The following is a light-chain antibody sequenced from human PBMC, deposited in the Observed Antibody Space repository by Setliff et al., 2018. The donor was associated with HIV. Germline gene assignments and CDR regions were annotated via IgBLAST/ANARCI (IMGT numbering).Light chain of an antibody. CDR2: GAS. V-gene: IGKV1-9*01. J-gene: IGKJ3*01. Sequence: DIQLTQSPSFLSASVGDRVTITCRASQGVSNYLAWYQQRPGNAPKLLISGASTLQSWVPSRFSGSGSGTEFTLTISSLQPEDFATYHCQQLHDYPRTFGPGTKVD. CDR3: QQLHDYPRT. CDR1: QGVSNY.